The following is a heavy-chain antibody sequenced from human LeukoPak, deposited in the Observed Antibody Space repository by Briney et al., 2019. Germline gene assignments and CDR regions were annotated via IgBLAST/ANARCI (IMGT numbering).Heavy chain of an antibody. D-gene: IGHD3-10*01. V-gene: IGHV3-30*03. Sequence: PGGSLRLSCAASGFTFTSYGMHWVRQSRGKGLEWVALITYDGYYKYYSDSVKGGFTIYSDTSKKTLYLQMNSLRAEDTAVYYCARDLSPVVRASPMGYWGQGTLVTVSS. CDR1: GFTFTSYG. CDR2: ITYDGYYK. J-gene: IGHJ4*02. CDR3: ARDLSPVVRASPMGY.